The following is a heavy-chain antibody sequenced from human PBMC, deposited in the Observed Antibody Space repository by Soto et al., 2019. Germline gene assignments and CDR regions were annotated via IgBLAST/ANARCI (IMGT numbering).Heavy chain of an antibody. V-gene: IGHV3-23*01. J-gene: IGHJ4*02. CDR3: AKWPYYDILTGYSYFDY. CDR2: ISGSGDST. Sequence: GGSLRLSCTAPRFTFSSYSMSCVRQAPGKVLKWVSAISGSGDSTYYVDSVRGRFTVSRDNSRNTLYLQMNSLRAEDTAVYYCAKWPYYDILTGYSYFDYWSQGTLVTVSS. CDR1: RFTFSSYS. D-gene: IGHD3-9*01.